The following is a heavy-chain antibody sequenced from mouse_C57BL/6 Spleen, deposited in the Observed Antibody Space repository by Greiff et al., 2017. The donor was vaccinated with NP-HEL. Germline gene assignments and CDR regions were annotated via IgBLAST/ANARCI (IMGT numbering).Heavy chain of an antibody. CDR3: AYYDGSSYGFAY. J-gene: IGHJ3*01. V-gene: IGHV1-18*01. D-gene: IGHD1-1*01. CDR1: GYTFTDYN. Sequence: EVQLQQSGPELVKPGASVKIPCKASGYTFTDYNMDWVKQSHGKSLEWIGDINPNNGGTSYNQKFKGKATLPADKSSSTAYMELRSLTSEDTAVYYCAYYDGSSYGFAYWGQGTLVTVSA. CDR2: INPNNGGT.